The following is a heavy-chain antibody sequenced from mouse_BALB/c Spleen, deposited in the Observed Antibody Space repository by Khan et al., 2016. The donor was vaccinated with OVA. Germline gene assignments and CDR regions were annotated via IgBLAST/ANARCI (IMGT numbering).Heavy chain of an antibody. V-gene: IGHV2-9*02. CDR1: GFSLSNYG. J-gene: IGHJ3*01. CDR2: IWAGGST. Sequence: QVQLKESGPGLVAPSQTLSITCTVSGFSLSNYGVHWVRQPPGRGLEWLGVIWAGGSTNNNSALMSRLSISKDDSTSQVFLKMNSLQTDDTAMYYCARAFYNGAWFAYWGQGTLVTVSA. CDR3: ARAFYNGAWFAY. D-gene: IGHD1-3*01.